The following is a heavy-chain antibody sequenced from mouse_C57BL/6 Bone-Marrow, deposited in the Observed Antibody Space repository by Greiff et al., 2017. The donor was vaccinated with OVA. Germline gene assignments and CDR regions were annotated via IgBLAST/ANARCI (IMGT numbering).Heavy chain of an antibody. CDR1: GFSLTSYG. CDR3: ARNLGDYPAWFAY. V-gene: IGHV2-2*01. J-gene: IGHJ3*01. D-gene: IGHD2-4*01. CDR2: IWSGGST. Sequence: VKLVESGPGLVQPSQRLSITCTVSGFSLTSYGVHWVRQSPGKGLEWLGVIWSGGSTDYNAAFISRLSISKDNSKSQVFFKMNSLQADDTAIYYCARNLGDYPAWFAYWGQGTLVTVSA.